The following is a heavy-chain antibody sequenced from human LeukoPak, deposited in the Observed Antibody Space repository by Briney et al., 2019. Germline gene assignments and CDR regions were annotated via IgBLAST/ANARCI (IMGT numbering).Heavy chain of an antibody. CDR2: IYPGDSDT. D-gene: IGHD6-13*01. CDR3: ARVSIAAAGSFDY. J-gene: IGHJ4*02. Sequence: GIIYPGDSDTRYSPSFQGQVTISADKSISTAYLQWSSLKASDTAMYYCARVSIAAAGSFDYWGQGTLVTVSS. V-gene: IGHV5-51*01.